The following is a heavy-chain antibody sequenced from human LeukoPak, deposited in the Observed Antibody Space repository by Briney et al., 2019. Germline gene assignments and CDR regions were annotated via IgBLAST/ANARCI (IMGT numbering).Heavy chain of an antibody. CDR3: ARGRLSRYGMDV. J-gene: IGHJ6*04. V-gene: IGHV4-34*01. Sequence: SETLSLTCAVYGGSFSGYYWSWIRQPPGKGLEWIGEINHSGSTNCNPSLKSRVTISVDTSKNQFSLKLSSVTAADTAVYYCARGRLSRYGMDVWGKGTTVTVSS. D-gene: IGHD2-15*01. CDR1: GGSFSGYY. CDR2: INHSGST.